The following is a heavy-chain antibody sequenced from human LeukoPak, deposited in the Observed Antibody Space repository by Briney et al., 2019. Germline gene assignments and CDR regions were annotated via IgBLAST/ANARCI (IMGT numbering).Heavy chain of an antibody. J-gene: IGHJ6*03. CDR2: IKQDGSEK. CDR1: GFTFSSYW. CDR3: ARDQSRYCSSTSCPEYYYYMDV. Sequence: GGSLRLSCAASGFTFSSYWMSWVRQAPGKGLEWVANIKQDGSEKYYVDSVKGRFTISRDNAKNSLYLQMNSLRAEDTAVYYRARDQSRYCSSTSCPEYYYYMDVWGKGTTVTVSS. D-gene: IGHD2-2*01. V-gene: IGHV3-7*01.